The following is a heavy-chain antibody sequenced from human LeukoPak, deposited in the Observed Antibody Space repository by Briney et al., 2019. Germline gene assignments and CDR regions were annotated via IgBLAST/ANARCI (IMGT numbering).Heavy chain of an antibody. Sequence: SETLSLTCGVSGVSISSYYWSWIRQPPGKGLEWIGYIYSSGSTNYNPSLKSRVFISVDTSKNQFSLTLSSVTAADTAVYFCARQSRGGGLTGTLGRYYYYHYMDVWGEGTTITVSS. V-gene: IGHV4-59*01. CDR2: IYSSGST. CDR1: GVSISSYY. CDR3: ARQSRGGGLTGTLGRYYYYHYMDV. J-gene: IGHJ6*03. D-gene: IGHD1-1*01.